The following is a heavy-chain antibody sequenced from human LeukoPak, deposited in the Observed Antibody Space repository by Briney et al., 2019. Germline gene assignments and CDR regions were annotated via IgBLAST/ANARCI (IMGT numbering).Heavy chain of an antibody. V-gene: IGHV1-2*02. CDR2: VNPHSGGT. Sequence: ASVKVSCKASGYTFTDYYIHWVRQAPGHGLEWMGWVNPHSGGTNFAQRFRGRVTLTRDTSVTTAYMELNRLESDDTAIYYCAKTDNKYKSNPLFNWGRGTKFIVSS. J-gene: IGHJ4*02. CDR1: GYTFTDYY. D-gene: IGHD1-14*01. CDR3: AKTDNKYKSNPLFN.